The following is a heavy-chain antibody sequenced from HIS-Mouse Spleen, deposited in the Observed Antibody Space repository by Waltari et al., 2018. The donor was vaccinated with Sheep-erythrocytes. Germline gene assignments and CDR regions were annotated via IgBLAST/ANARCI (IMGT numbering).Heavy chain of an antibody. Sequence: QLQLQESGPGLVKPSETLSLTCTVSGGSISSSSYYWGGIRQPPGKGLEWIGSNYYSGSTYYNPSLKSRVTISVDTSKNQFSLKLSSVTAADTAVYYCARLYYYDSSGYYFDYWGQGTLVTVSS. V-gene: IGHV4-39*01. CDR1: GGSISSSSYY. CDR2: NYYSGST. J-gene: IGHJ4*02. D-gene: IGHD3-22*01. CDR3: ARLYYYDSSGYYFDY.